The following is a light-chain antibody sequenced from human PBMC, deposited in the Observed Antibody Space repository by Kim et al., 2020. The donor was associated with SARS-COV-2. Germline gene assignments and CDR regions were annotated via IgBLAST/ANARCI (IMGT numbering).Light chain of an antibody. CDR3: QAWDSSTAVV. V-gene: IGLV3-1*01. J-gene: IGLJ2*01. Sequence: VPPGQTASITCSGDKLGDKYACWYQQKPGQSPVLVIYQDSKRPSGIPERFSGSNSGNTATLTISGTQAMDEADDYCQAWDSSTAVVFGGGTKLTVL. CDR1: KLGDKY. CDR2: QDS.